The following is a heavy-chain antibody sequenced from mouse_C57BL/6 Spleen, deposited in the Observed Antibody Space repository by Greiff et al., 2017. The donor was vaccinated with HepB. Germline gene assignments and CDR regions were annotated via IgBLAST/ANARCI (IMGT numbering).Heavy chain of an antibody. CDR1: GYTFTDYE. CDR3: TRGDAFDY. D-gene: IGHD3-3*01. V-gene: IGHV1-15*01. Sequence: QVHVKQSGAELVRPGASVTLSCKASGYTFTDYEMHWVKQTPVHGLEWIGAIDPETGGTAYNQKFKGKAILTADKSSSTAYMELRSLTSEDSAVYYCTRGDAFDYWGQGTTLTVSS. J-gene: IGHJ2*01. CDR2: IDPETGGT.